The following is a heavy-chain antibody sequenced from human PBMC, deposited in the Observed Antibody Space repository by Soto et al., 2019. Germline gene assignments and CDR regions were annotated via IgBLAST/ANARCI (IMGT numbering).Heavy chain of an antibody. Sequence: GASVKVSCKASGYTFTSYCISWVRQAPVQGLEWMGGISAYIGNTNYAQKLQGRVTMTTDTSTSTAYMELRSLRSDDTAVYYCARVAGPRTNRYGMDVWGQGTTVTVS. V-gene: IGHV1-18*01. CDR1: GYTFTSYC. D-gene: IGHD6-19*01. J-gene: IGHJ6*02. CDR3: ARVAGPRTNRYGMDV. CDR2: ISAYIGNT.